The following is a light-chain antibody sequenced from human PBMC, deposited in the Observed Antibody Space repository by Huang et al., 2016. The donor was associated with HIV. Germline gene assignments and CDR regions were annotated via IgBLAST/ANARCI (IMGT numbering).Light chain of an antibody. J-gene: IGKJ2*01. Sequence: DIQMTQSPSTLSASVGDSVTIDCRASQSISTWLAWYQQKQGKAPNLLIYKASTLESGVPSRFSGSRSETEFTLTIRDVQPSDSATYYCQQYNTYPMYTFGQGTKLEIK. CDR2: KAS. CDR3: QQYNTYPMYT. V-gene: IGKV1-5*03. CDR1: QSISTW.